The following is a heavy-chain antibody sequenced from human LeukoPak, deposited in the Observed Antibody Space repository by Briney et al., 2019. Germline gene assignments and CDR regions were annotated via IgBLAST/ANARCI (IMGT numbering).Heavy chain of an antibody. CDR1: GYTFTSYG. V-gene: IGHV1-18*01. Sequence: GASVKVSCKASGYTFTSYGISWARQAPGQGLEWMGWISAYNGNTNYAQKLQGRVTMTTDTSTSTAYMELRSLRSDDTAVYYCARDLIVATNRPPVLEYWGQGTLVTVSS. D-gene: IGHD5-12*01. CDR2: ISAYNGNT. J-gene: IGHJ4*02. CDR3: ARDLIVATNRPPVLEY.